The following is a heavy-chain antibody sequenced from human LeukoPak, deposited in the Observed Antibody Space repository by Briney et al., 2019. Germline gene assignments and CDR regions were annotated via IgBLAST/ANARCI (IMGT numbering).Heavy chain of an antibody. Sequence: PGGSLRLSCAASGFTFSSYWMSWVRQAPGKGLEWVANIKQDGSEKYYVDSVKGRFTISRDNAKNSLYLQMNSLRAEDTAVYYCASDYYYDSSGYYPEYFQHWGQGTLVTVSS. V-gene: IGHV3-7*01. D-gene: IGHD3-22*01. CDR2: IKQDGSEK. CDR3: ASDYYYDSSGYYPEYFQH. CDR1: GFTFSSYW. J-gene: IGHJ1*01.